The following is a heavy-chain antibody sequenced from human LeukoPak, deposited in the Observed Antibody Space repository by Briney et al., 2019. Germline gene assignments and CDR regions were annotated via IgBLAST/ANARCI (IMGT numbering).Heavy chain of an antibody. V-gene: IGHV4-34*01. CDR2: INHSGST. CDR3: ARGRVVVVAASTRFDP. CDR1: GGSFSGYY. Sequence: PSETLSLTCAVYGGSFSGYYWSWIRQPPGKGLEWIGEINHSGSTNYNPSLKSRVTISVDTSKNQFSLKLSSVTAADTAVYYCARGRVVVVAASTRFDPWGQGTLVTVSS. J-gene: IGHJ5*02. D-gene: IGHD2-15*01.